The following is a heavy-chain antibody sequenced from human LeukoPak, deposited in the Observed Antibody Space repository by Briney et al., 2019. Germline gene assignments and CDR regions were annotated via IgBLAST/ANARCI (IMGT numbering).Heavy chain of an antibody. D-gene: IGHD3-10*01. Sequence: ASVKVSCKASGYTFTGYYMHWVQQAPGQGLEWMGWINPNSGGTNYAQKFQGRVTMTRDTSISTAYMELSRLRSNDTAVYLCAREPDYYGPGSPPDWGQGTLVTVSS. J-gene: IGHJ4*02. CDR3: AREPDYYGPGSPPD. CDR1: GYTFTGYY. V-gene: IGHV1-2*02. CDR2: INPNSGGT.